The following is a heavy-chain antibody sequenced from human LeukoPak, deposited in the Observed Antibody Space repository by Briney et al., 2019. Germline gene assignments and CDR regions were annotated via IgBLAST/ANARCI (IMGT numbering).Heavy chain of an antibody. V-gene: IGHV4-59*01. CDR3: ARLNGGTLGY. J-gene: IGHJ4*02. Sequence: SETLSLTCTVSGASINNYYWSWIWQPPGKGLEWIGYISYSGNTNYNPSLKSRVTISVDTSKNQFSLKLTSVTAADTAVYYCARLNGGTLGYWGQGTLVTVSS. D-gene: IGHD3-16*01. CDR2: ISYSGNT. CDR1: GASINNYY.